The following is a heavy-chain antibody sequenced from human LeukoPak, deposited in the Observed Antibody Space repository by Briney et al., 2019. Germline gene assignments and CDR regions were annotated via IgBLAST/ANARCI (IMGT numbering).Heavy chain of an antibody. Sequence: ASVKVSCKASGYIFNKYGVSWVRQAPGQGLEWLAWISCYNGDTNYAQKFQGRVTVTTDTSTSTVFMELRNLNTDDTAVYYCARDPSNTSGRYFFFYYWGQGTLVTVSS. CDR2: ISCYNGDT. V-gene: IGHV1-18*01. CDR1: GYIFNKYG. D-gene: IGHD6-19*01. CDR3: ARDPSNTSGRYFFFYY. J-gene: IGHJ4*02.